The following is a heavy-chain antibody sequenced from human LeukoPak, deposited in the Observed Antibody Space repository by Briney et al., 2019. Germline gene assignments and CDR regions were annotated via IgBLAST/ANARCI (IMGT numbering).Heavy chain of an antibody. D-gene: IGHD5-24*01. CDR1: GFSFSSYW. Sequence: GGSLRLSCEGSGFSFSSYWMTWVRQLPGKGPEWVANIRQDESERYFADSVKGRFTISRDNSKNTLYLQMNSLRAEDTAVYYCATSQRDGYNWNAFDIWGQGTMVTVSS. CDR3: ATSQRDGYNWNAFDI. V-gene: IGHV3-7*01. CDR2: IRQDESER. J-gene: IGHJ3*02.